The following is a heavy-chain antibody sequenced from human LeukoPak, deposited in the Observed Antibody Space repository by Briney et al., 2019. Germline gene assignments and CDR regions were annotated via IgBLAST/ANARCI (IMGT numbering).Heavy chain of an antibody. Sequence: GGSLRLSCAASGFTFSSYAMHWVRQAPGKGLEYVSAISSNGGSTYYANSVKGRFTISRDNSKNTLYLQMGSLRAEDMAVYYCARGRITIFGVVNYYYYGMDVWGQGTTVTVSS. D-gene: IGHD3-3*01. CDR2: ISSNGGST. CDR1: GFTFSSYA. J-gene: IGHJ6*02. V-gene: IGHV3-64*01. CDR3: ARGRITIFGVVNYYYYGMDV.